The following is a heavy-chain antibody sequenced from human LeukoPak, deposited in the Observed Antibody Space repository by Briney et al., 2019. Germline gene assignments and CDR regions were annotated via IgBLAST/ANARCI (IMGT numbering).Heavy chain of an antibody. CDR3: ARGQGTVTTH. Sequence: ASETLSLTCAVYGGSFSGYYWSWIRQPPGKGLEWIGEINHSGSANYNPSLKSRVTISLDTSKNQFSLKLSSVTAADTAVYYCARGQGTVTTHWGQGTLVTVSS. V-gene: IGHV4-34*01. CDR1: GGSFSGYY. CDR2: INHSGSA. J-gene: IGHJ4*02. D-gene: IGHD4-17*01.